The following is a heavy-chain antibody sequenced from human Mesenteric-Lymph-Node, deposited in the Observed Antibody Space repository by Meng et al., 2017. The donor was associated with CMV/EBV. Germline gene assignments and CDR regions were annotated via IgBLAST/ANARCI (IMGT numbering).Heavy chain of an antibody. CDR3: AREPSPNIAVYYFDS. D-gene: IGHD6-19*01. CDR1: AGSINSYY. V-gene: IGHV4-59*01. Sequence: SETLSLTCTVSAGSINSYYWSWFRQPPGKGLEWIGSIYYSGYSYNSGNTKYNPSLKKRVSISADTSKNQFSLKLSSVTATDTAVYFCAREPSPNIAVYYFDSWGPGTLVTVSS. CDR2: IYYSGYSYNSGNT. J-gene: IGHJ4*02.